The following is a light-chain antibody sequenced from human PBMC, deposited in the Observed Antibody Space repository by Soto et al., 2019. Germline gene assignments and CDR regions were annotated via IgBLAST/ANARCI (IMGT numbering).Light chain of an antibody. Sequence: DIQITHSPSTLSASVVDRVTITCLASQSISSWLAWYQQKPGRAPKVLIFDASSLESGVPSRFSGSGSGTEFTLTISSLQPDDFATYYCQHYNSYSEAFGQGTKVDIK. J-gene: IGKJ1*01. CDR1: QSISSW. CDR2: DAS. CDR3: QHYNSYSEA. V-gene: IGKV1-5*01.